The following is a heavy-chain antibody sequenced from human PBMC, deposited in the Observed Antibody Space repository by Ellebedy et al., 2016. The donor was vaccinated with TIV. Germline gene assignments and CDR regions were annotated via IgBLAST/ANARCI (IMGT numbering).Heavy chain of an antibody. D-gene: IGHD4-17*01. CDR1: RFSFSSYW. J-gene: IGHJ2*01. CDR2: INQDGSEK. V-gene: IGHV3-7*01. Sequence: GGSLRLSCAASRFSFSSYWMSWVRQAPGKGLEWVANINQDGSEKHYVDSVRGRFTISRDYAGNSLFLQMNSLGAEDTAVYYCARAIYGAYYLWGRGTLVTVSS. CDR3: ARAIYGAYYL.